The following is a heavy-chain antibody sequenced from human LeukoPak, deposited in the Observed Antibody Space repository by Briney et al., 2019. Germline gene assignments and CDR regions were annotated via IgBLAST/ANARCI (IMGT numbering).Heavy chain of an antibody. J-gene: IGHJ3*02. CDR3: ARGGHYDSSGYYAFDI. CDR2: INAGNGNT. CDR1: GYTFTTYA. Sequence: ASVKVSCKASGYTFTTYAMHWVRQAPGQRLEWMGWINAGNGNTKYSQKFQGRVTITRDTSASTAYMELSSLRSEDTAVYYCARGGHYDSSGYYAFDIWGQGTMVTVSS. D-gene: IGHD3-22*01. V-gene: IGHV1-3*01.